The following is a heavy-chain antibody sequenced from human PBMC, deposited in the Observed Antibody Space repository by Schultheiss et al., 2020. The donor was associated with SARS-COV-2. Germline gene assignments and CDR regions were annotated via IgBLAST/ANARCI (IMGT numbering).Heavy chain of an antibody. CDR3: AKYGDYTLSDY. V-gene: IGHV4-4*02. CDR1: GDSISSSTW. CDR2: IHHSGTS. Sequence: SETLSLTCAVSGDSISSSTWWSWVRQPPGRGLEWIGEIHHSGTSNYNPSLKRRVTISVDKSKNQFSLNLSSVTAADTAMYYCAKYGDYTLSDYWGQGTLVTVSS. J-gene: IGHJ4*02. D-gene: IGHD4-17*01.